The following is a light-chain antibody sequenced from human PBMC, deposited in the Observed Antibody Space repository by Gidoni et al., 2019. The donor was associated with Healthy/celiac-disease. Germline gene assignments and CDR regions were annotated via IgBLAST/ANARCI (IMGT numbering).Light chain of an antibody. CDR1: QSVGTN. J-gene: IGKJ1*01. CDR2: GAS. V-gene: IGKV3-15*01. CDR3: QHYNNWPPWT. Sequence: EIVMTQSPATLSVSPGERATLSCRASQSVGTNLARYRQKPGQAPRLLIYGASTRATGIPARFSGSGSGTEFTLTISSLQSEDFAAYYCQHYNNWPPWTFGQGTKVEIK.